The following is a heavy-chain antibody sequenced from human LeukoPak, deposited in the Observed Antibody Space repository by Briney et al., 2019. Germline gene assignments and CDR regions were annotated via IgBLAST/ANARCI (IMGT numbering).Heavy chain of an antibody. CDR1: GFTFSDYY. CDR3: AKDRDLGRLLWFGESDY. J-gene: IGHJ4*02. D-gene: IGHD3-10*01. Sequence: GSLRLSCAASGFTFSDYYMSWIRQAPGKGLEWVAVISYDGSNKYYADSVKGRFTISRDNSKNTLYLQMNSLRAEDTAVYYCAKDRDLGRLLWFGESDYWGQGTLVTVSS. CDR2: ISYDGSNK. V-gene: IGHV3-30*18.